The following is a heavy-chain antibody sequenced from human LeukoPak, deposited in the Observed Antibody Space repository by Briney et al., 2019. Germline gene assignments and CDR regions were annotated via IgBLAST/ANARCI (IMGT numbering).Heavy chain of an antibody. CDR3: AKDPDDY. CDR2: ISSSSSTI. J-gene: IGHJ4*02. CDR1: GFTVSSNY. Sequence: GGSLRLSCAASGFTVSSNYMSWVRQAPGKGLEWVSYISSSSSTIYYADSVKGRFTISRDNSKNTLYLQMNSLRAEDTAVYYCAKDPDDYWGQGTLVTVSS. V-gene: IGHV3-48*01.